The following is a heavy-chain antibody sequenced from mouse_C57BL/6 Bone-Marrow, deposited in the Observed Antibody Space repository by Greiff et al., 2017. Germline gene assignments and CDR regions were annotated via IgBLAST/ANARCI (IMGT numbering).Heavy chain of an antibody. CDR1: GFNIKDDY. V-gene: IGHV14-4*01. J-gene: IGHJ2*01. Sequence: VQLKQSGAELVRPGASVKLSCTASGFNIKDDYMHWVKQRPEQGLEWIGWIDPENGDTEYASKFQGKATITADTSSNTAYLQLSSLTSEDTAVYYCTTGGYLDDWGQGTTLTVSS. CDR2: IDPENGDT. CDR3: TTGGYLDD.